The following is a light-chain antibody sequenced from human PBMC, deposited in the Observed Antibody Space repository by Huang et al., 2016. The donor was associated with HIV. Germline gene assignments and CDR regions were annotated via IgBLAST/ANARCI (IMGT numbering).Light chain of an antibody. CDR3: QQANSFPLT. J-gene: IGKJ4*01. CDR1: QDISSW. V-gene: IGKV1D-12*01. CDR2: AAS. Sequence: DIQMTQSPSSVSEFVGDRVTITCRASQDISSWLAWYQQKPGEAPKLLIYAASTLQSCVPSRFSGSGSGTYFTLTINSLQPEDVATYYCQQANSFPLTFGGGTKVEI.